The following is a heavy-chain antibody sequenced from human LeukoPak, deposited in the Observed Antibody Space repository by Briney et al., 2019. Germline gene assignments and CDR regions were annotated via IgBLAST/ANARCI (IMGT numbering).Heavy chain of an antibody. CDR2: IYHSGKA. CDR1: GGSISSSSYY. Sequence: PSETLSLTCTVSGGSISSSSYYWGWIRQPPGKGLEWIGYIYHSGKAYYNPSLESRVTISVDRSKNQFSLKLSSVTAADTAVYYCARHLPDIVVVPAAIGYWGQGTLVTVSS. CDR3: ARHLPDIVVVPAAIGY. J-gene: IGHJ4*02. D-gene: IGHD2-2*02. V-gene: IGHV4-39*01.